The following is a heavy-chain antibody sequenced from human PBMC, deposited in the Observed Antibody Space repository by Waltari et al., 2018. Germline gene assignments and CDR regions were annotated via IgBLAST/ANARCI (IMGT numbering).Heavy chain of an antibody. CDR3: ARGYYDSSGYYPVDY. J-gene: IGHJ4*02. CDR2: IYYSGST. D-gene: IGHD3-22*01. CDR1: GGSISSSTYY. V-gene: IGHV4-39*01. Sequence: QLQLQESGPGLVKPSETLSLTCTVSGGSISSSTYYWCWLRQPPGKGLEWIGRIYYSGSTYYNPSLKSRVTISVDTSKNQFSLKLSSVTAADTAVYYCARGYYDSSGYYPVDYWGQGTLVTVSS.